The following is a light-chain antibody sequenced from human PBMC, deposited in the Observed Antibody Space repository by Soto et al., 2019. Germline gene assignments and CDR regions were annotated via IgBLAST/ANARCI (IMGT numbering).Light chain of an antibody. J-gene: IGKJ5*01. CDR3: QQYNNWPPTT. CDR2: GAS. CDR1: QSVSSN. V-gene: IGKV3-15*01. Sequence: EMVMTQAPATLSVSPWGRATLSCRASQSVSSNLAWYQQKPGQAPRLLIYGASTRATGIPARFSGSGSGTQFTITISSLQSEDFAVYYCQQYNNWPPTTFGQGTRLEIK.